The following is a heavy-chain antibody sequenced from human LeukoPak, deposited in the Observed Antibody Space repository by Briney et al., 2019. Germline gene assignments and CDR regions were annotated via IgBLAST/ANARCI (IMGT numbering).Heavy chain of an antibody. D-gene: IGHD3-22*01. Sequence: SETLSLTCAVYGGSFSGYYWSWIRQPPGKGLEWIGSIYYSGSTYYNPYLKSRFTISVDTSKNQFSLKLSSVTAADTAVYYCARRTGYYDSSGSHAFDIWGQGTMVTVSS. J-gene: IGHJ3*02. CDR2: IYYSGST. V-gene: IGHV4-34*01. CDR1: GGSFSGYY. CDR3: ARRTGYYDSSGSHAFDI.